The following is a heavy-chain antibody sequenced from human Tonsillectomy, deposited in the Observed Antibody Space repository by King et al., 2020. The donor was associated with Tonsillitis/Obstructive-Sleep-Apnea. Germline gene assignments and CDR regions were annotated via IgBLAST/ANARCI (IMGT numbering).Heavy chain of an antibody. Sequence: VTLKESGPALVKPTQTLTLTCTFSGFSLSTSGMCVSWIRQPPGKALEWLARIDWDDDKYYSTSLKTRLTISKDTSKNQVVLTMTNMDPVDTATYFCARNGAVGSSTSCLDAFDIWGQGTMVTVSS. CDR1: GFSLSTSGMC. D-gene: IGHD2-2*01. V-gene: IGHV2-70*11. J-gene: IGHJ3*02. CDR2: IDWDDDK. CDR3: ARNGAVGSSTSCLDAFDI.